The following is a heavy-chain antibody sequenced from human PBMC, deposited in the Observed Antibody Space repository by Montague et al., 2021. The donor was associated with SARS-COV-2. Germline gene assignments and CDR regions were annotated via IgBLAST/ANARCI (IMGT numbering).Heavy chain of an antibody. CDR3: ARGHLSVSMIVVVFTSASYYFDY. J-gene: IGHJ4*02. V-gene: IGHV4-31*03. Sequence: TLSLTCTVSGDSITSGGYFWNWIRQHPGKGLEYIGAISYSGSTYYKPSLTSRVSISMDTSKNAFSLSLHSVTAADTAVYFCARGHLSVSMIVVVFTSASYYFDYWGQGALVTVSS. CDR2: ISYSGST. D-gene: IGHD3-22*01. CDR1: GDSITSGGYF.